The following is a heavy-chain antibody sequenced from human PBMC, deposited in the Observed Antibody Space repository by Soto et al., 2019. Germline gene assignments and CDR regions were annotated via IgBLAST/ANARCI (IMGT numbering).Heavy chain of an antibody. Sequence: QITLKESGPTLVKPTQTLTLTCSFSGFSLISTGAGVGWIRQPPGKALEWLALIYWDGDKRYSPALKSRLTITKDSSKNQVVLTMTNVDPVDTATYYCARRQSIMIRGANAFEIWGQGTFVSVSS. J-gene: IGHJ3*02. V-gene: IGHV2-5*02. CDR2: IYWDGDK. CDR1: GFSLISTGAG. D-gene: IGHD3-10*01. CDR3: ARRQSIMIRGANAFEI.